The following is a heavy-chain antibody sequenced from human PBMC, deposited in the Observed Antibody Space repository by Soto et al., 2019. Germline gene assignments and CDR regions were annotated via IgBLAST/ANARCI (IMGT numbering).Heavy chain of an antibody. CDR2: IDPSDSYT. Sequence: GESLKISCKGSGYSFTSYWISWVRQMPGKGLEWMGRIDPSDSYTNYSPSFQGHVTISADKSISTAYLQWSSLKASDTAMYYCAXLSWHSSGWFFYYGMDVWGQGTTVTVSS. J-gene: IGHJ6*02. D-gene: IGHD6-19*01. CDR1: GYSFTSYW. CDR3: AXLSWHSSGWFFYYGMDV. V-gene: IGHV5-10-1*01.